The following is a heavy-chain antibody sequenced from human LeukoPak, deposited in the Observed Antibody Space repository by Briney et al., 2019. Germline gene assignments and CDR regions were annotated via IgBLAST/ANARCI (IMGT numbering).Heavy chain of an antibody. CDR3: AATPRYSGSSRFDY. CDR1: GYTFTGYY. D-gene: IGHD1-26*01. J-gene: IGHJ4*02. V-gene: IGHV1-2*02. CDR2: INPNSGGT. Sequence: ASVKVSCKASGYTFTGYYMRWVRQAPGQGLEWMGWINPNSGGTNYAQKFQGRVTMTRDTSISTAYMELSRLRSDDTAVYYCAATPRYSGSSRFDYWGQGTLVTVSS.